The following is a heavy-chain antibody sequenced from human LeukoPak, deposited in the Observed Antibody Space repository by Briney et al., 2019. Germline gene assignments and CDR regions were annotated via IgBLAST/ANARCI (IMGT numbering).Heavy chain of an antibody. Sequence: GGSLRLSCAASGFTFSSYSMNWVRQAPGKGLEWVSYISSSSSTIYCADSVKGRFTISRDNSKNTLYLQMNSLRAEDTAVYYCAKPTYSSAFLHAFDIWGQGTMVTVSS. CDR3: AKPTYSSAFLHAFDI. D-gene: IGHD2-21*01. V-gene: IGHV3-48*01. CDR1: GFTFSSYS. CDR2: ISSSSSTI. J-gene: IGHJ3*02.